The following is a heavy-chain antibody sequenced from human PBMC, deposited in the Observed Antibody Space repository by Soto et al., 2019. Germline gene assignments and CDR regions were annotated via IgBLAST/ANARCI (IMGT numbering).Heavy chain of an antibody. CDR2: ISYDGSNK. V-gene: IGHV3-30-3*01. Sequence: PGGSLRLSCAVSGFTFSSYAMHWVRQAPGKGLEWVAVISYDGSNKYYADSVKGRFTISRDNSKNTLYLQMNSLRAEDTAVYYCAKDSHIGITGRLDYWGQGTLVTVSS. J-gene: IGHJ4*02. CDR3: AKDSHIGITGRLDY. CDR1: GFTFSSYA. D-gene: IGHD1-20*01.